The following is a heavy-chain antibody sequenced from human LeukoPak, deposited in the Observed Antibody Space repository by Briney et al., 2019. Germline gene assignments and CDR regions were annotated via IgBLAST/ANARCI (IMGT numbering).Heavy chain of an antibody. D-gene: IGHD3-22*01. J-gene: IGHJ4*02. CDR2: IKPGDRTT. Sequence: GASVKVSCKASGYTFSSYFMHWVRQAPGQGLEWMGMIKPGDRTTIYAQKFQGRVTMTRDMSTSTVQMELSSLRSEDTAVYYCARATVYKIVVVISYYFDYWGQGTLVTVSS. V-gene: IGHV1-46*01. CDR1: GYTFSSYF. CDR3: ARATVYKIVVVISYYFDY.